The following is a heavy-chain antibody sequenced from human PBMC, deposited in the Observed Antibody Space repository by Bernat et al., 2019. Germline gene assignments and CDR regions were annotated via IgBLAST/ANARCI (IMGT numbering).Heavy chain of an antibody. CDR3: ARDYSGVTY. D-gene: IGHD1-26*01. J-gene: IGHJ4*02. CDR1: GGSISSYY. CDR2: IYYSGST. V-gene: IGHV4-59*12. Sequence: QVQLQESGPGLVKPSETLSLTCTVSGGSISSYYWSWIRQPPGKGLEWIGYIYYSGSTNYNPSLKSRVTISVDTSKNQFSLKLSSVTAADTAVYYCARDYSGVTYWGQGALVTVSS.